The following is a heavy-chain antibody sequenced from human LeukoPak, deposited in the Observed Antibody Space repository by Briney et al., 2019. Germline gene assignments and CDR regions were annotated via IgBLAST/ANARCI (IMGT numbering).Heavy chain of an antibody. CDR3: ANGPSPYGVLPAAFDP. V-gene: IGHV3-74*01. J-gene: IGHJ5*02. CDR1: GFTFSSYW. CDR2: INNDGSIT. D-gene: IGHD4-17*01. Sequence: PGGSLRLSCAASGFTFSSYWMHWVRQDPGKGLVWVSHINNDGSITNYADSVKGRFTISRDNAKNTLYLQMNGLRAEDTAVYYCANGPSPYGVLPAAFDPWGQGTLVTVSS.